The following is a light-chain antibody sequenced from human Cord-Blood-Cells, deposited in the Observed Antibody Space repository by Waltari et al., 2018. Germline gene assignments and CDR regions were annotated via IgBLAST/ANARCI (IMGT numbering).Light chain of an antibody. J-gene: IGLJ1*01. Sequence: QSALTQPASVSGSPGQSITISCTGTRSDVGGYNYVSWYQQHPGKAPKLMIYEFSNRPSGVSNRFSGSKSGNTASLTISGLQAEDEADYYCSSYTSSSTLVFGTGTKVTVL. CDR2: EFS. V-gene: IGLV2-14*01. CDR3: SSYTSSSTLV. CDR1: RSDVGGYNY.